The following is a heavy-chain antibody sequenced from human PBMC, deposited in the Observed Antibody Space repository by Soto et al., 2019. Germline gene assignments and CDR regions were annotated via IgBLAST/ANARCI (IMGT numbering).Heavy chain of an antibody. CDR2: IYYSGST. CDR3: ARDHPHPKIVGATVVGWFDP. Sequence: QVQLQESGPGLVKPSETLSLTCTVSGGSISSYYWSWIRQPPGKGLEWIGYIYYSGSTNYNPSLKSRVTISVDTSKNQFSLKLSSVTAADTAVYYCARDHPHPKIVGATVVGWFDPWGQGTLVTVSS. D-gene: IGHD1-26*01. V-gene: IGHV4-59*01. J-gene: IGHJ5*02. CDR1: GGSISSYY.